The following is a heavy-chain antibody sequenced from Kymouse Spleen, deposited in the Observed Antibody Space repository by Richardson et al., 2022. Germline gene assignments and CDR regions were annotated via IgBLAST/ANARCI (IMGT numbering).Heavy chain of an antibody. Sequence: QVQLQQWGAGLLKPSETLSLTCAVYGGSFSGYYWSWIRQPPGKGLEWIGEINHSGSTNYNPSLKSRVTISVDTSKNQFSLKLSSVTAADTAVYYCARGSPPLYSSSSRYFDYWGQGTLVTVSS. V-gene: IGHV4-34*01. CDR2: INHSGST. J-gene: IGHJ4*02. CDR3: ARGSPPLYSSSSRYFDY. D-gene: IGHD6-6*01. CDR1: GGSFSGYY.